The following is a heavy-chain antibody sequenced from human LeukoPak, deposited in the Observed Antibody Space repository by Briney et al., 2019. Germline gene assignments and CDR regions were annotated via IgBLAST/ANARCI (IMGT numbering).Heavy chain of an antibody. V-gene: IGHV4-59*01. J-gene: IGHJ4*02. CDR3: ARGGPYDYVWGSYRYIQYYFDY. CDR2: IYYSGST. Sequence: SETLSLTCTVSGGSISSYYWSWIRQPPGKGLEWIGYIYYSGSTNYNPSLKSRITISVDTSKNQFSMNLSSVTAADTAVYYCARGGPYDYVWGSYRYIQYYFDYWGQGTLVTVSS. CDR1: GGSISSYY. D-gene: IGHD3-16*02.